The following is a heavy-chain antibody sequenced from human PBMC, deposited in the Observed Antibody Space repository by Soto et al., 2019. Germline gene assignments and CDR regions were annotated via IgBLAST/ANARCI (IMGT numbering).Heavy chain of an antibody. CDR1: GGTFSSYT. J-gene: IGHJ5*02. V-gene: IGHV1-69*02. CDR3: ARGLDSSGYWA. D-gene: IGHD3-22*01. Sequence: QVQPVQSGAEVKKPGSSVKVSCKASGGTFSSYTISWVRQAPGQGLEWMGRIIPILGIANYAQKFQGRVTITADKSTSTAYMELSSLRSEDTAVYYCARGLDSSGYWAWGQGTLVTVSS. CDR2: IIPILGIA.